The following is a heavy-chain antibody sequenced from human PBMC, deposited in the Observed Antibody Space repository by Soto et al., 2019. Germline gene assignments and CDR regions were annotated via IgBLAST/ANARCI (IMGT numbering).Heavy chain of an antibody. CDR3: ARHASSWIQPPLDY. Sequence: PSETLSLTCTVSRVSISSYYWSWIRQPPGKGLEWIGLIHYSGYANYNPSLKSRVSISVDTSKNQFSLKLNSVTAADTAIYYCARHASSWIQPPLDYGGQGPPVTVPS. D-gene: IGHD5-18*01. CDR1: RVSISSYY. V-gene: IGHV4-59*08. CDR2: IHYSGYA. J-gene: IGHJ4*02.